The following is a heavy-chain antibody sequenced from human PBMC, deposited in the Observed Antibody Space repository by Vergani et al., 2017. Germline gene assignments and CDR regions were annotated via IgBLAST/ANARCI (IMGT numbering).Heavy chain of an antibody. Sequence: QVQLVQSGAEVKKPGASVKVSCKASGYTFTSYGISWVRQAPGQGLEWMGWISAYNGNTNYAQKLQGRVTMTTDTSTSTAYMELRSLRSDDTAVYYCARDLEYSSSSDYYYCGMDVWGQGTTVTVSS. V-gene: IGHV1-18*01. CDR2: ISAYNGNT. CDR3: ARDLEYSSSSDYYYCGMDV. D-gene: IGHD6-6*01. J-gene: IGHJ6*02. CDR1: GYTFTSYG.